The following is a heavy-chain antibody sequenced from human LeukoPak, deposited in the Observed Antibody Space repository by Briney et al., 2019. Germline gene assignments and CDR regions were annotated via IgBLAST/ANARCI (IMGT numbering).Heavy chain of an antibody. CDR1: GFTFSSYA. CDR2: LSGSGGNT. J-gene: IGHJ4*02. CDR3: AKVASLCTSTSCVRGGFDY. V-gene: IGHV3-23*01. D-gene: IGHD2-2*01. Sequence: GGSLRLSCAASGFTFSSYAMSWVRQVPGKGLEWVSALSGSGGNTYYADSVKGRFTISRDNSKNTLYLQMNSRRAEDTAGYYCAKVASLCTSTSCVRGGFDYWGQGTLVTVSS.